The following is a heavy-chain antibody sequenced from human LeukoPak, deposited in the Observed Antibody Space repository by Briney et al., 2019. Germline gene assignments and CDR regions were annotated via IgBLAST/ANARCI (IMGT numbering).Heavy chain of an antibody. V-gene: IGHV4-59*01. CDR2: IYYSGST. Sequence: SETLSLTCTVSTGSISRYYWSWIRLPPGKGLEWIGYIYYSGSTNYNPSLKSRVTISVDTSKNQFSLKLSSVTAADTAVYYCARERAAAGYFDYWGQGTLVTVSS. CDR1: TGSISRYY. D-gene: IGHD6-13*01. J-gene: IGHJ4*02. CDR3: ARERAAAGYFDY.